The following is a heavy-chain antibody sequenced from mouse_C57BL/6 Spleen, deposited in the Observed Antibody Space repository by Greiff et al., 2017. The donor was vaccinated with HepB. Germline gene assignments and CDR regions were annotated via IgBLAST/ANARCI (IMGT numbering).Heavy chain of an antibody. Sequence: VQLKESGAELVKPGASVKMSCKASGYTFTSYWITWVKQRPGQGLEWIGDIYPGSGSTNYNEKFKSKATLTVDTSSSTAYMQLSSLTSEDSAVYYCASYYYGSSSWYFDVWGTGTTVTVSS. CDR3: ASYYYGSSSWYFDV. V-gene: IGHV1-55*01. D-gene: IGHD1-1*01. J-gene: IGHJ1*03. CDR2: IYPGSGST. CDR1: GYTFTSYW.